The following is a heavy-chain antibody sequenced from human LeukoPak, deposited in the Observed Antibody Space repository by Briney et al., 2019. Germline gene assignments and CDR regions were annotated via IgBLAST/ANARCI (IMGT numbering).Heavy chain of an antibody. CDR1: GFTVSSNY. D-gene: IGHD3-16*01. CDR3: AKWPEGAMDYFDY. Sequence: PGGSLRLSCAASGFTVSSNYMSWVRQAPGKGLEWVSAISGDGTRTYYADSVKGRFTISRDNSKNTLYLEMSSLRVEDTAIYYCAKWPEGAMDYFDYWGQGTLVAVSS. CDR2: ISGDGTRT. J-gene: IGHJ4*02. V-gene: IGHV3-23*01.